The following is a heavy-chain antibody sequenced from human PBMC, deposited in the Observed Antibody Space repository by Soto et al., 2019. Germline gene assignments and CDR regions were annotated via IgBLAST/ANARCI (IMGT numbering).Heavy chain of an antibody. D-gene: IGHD2-2*01. CDR1: GFTFSSYA. Sequence: EVQLLESGGGLVQPGGSLRLSCAASGFTFSSYAMSWVRQAPGKGLEWVSAISGSGGSTHYADSVKGRFTISRDNSKNTLYLQMNSLRAEDTAVYYCAKDGVPAAMLAGHDAFDIWGQGTMVTVSS. CDR2: ISGSGGST. CDR3: AKDGVPAAMLAGHDAFDI. V-gene: IGHV3-23*01. J-gene: IGHJ3*02.